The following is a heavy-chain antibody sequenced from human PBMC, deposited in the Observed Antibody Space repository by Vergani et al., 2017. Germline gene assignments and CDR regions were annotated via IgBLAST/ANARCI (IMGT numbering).Heavy chain of an antibody. D-gene: IGHD4-17*01. CDR1: GDSISSRTCH. CDR2: LFYGATA. CDR3: ARLNGDYMRLSEY. J-gene: IGHJ4*02. Sequence: QVQLQESGPGLVKPSETLSLTCTVSGDSISSRTCHWGWIRRPPGQGLVWIGSLFYGATAYYNSSLEIQVIISIVTSKTQFSLRLSSVTAAATAVYYCARLNGDYMRLSEYWGQGTLVAVSS. V-gene: IGHV4-39*01.